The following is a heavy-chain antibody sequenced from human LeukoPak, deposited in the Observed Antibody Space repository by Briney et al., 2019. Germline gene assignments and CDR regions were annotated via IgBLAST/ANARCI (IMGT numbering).Heavy chain of an antibody. CDR2: IWYDGSNK. V-gene: IGHV3-33*01. CDR3: PRDHSSGWYSDYFDY. CDR1: GFTFSSYG. Sequence: GRSLRLSCAASGFTFSSYGMHWVRQAPGKGLEWVAVIWYDGSNKYYADSVKGRFTISRDNSKNTLYLQMNSLRAEDTAVYYCPRDHSSGWYSDYFDYWGQGTLVTVSS. D-gene: IGHD6-19*01. J-gene: IGHJ4*02.